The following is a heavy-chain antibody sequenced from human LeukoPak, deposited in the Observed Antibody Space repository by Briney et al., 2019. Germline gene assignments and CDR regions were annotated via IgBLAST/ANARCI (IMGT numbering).Heavy chain of an antibody. J-gene: IGHJ4*02. V-gene: IGHV3-23*01. D-gene: IGHD2/OR15-2a*01. Sequence: GLEWVSAIIGSGGSTYYADSVKGRFTISRDSSKNTLYLQMNSLRAEDTAVYYCARDLSPSYWGQGTLVTVSS. CDR3: ARDLSPSY. CDR2: IIGSGGST.